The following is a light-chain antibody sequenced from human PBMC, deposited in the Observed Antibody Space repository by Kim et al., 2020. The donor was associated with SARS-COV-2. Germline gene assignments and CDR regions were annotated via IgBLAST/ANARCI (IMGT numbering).Light chain of an antibody. CDR1: NIGSKS. CDR2: YDS. Sequence: VAPGKTARVTWGRNNIGSKSVHWYQQKPGQAPVLVIYYDSDRPSGIPERFSGSNSGNTATLTISRVEAGDEADYYCQVWDSSSDVVFGGGTQLTVL. CDR3: QVWDSSSDVV. J-gene: IGLJ2*01. V-gene: IGLV3-21*04.